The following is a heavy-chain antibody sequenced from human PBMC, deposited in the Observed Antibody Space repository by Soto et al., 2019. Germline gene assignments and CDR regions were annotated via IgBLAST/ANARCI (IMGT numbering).Heavy chain of an antibody. CDR3: AKYGGHNAAYFDL. J-gene: IGHJ2*01. CDR1: GFTFSNYA. D-gene: IGHD3-16*01. Sequence: EVQLLESGGGLVQPGGSLRLSCAASGFTFSNYAMSWVRQAPGKGLEWVSAISGGGGDTFYADSVKGRFTISRDNSKNTLYLQMSSLGAEDTAVYYCAKYGGHNAAYFDLWGRGTLVTVSS. CDR2: ISGGGGDT. V-gene: IGHV3-23*01.